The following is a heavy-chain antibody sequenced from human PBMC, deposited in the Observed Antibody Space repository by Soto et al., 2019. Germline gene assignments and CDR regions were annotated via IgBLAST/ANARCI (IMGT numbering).Heavy chain of an antibody. D-gene: IGHD6-6*01. J-gene: IGHJ6*02. CDR3: ARDRPTSSIRARDYYYAMDV. CDR2: ISSYNGNT. CDR1: GYTFITSG. V-gene: IGHV1-18*01. Sequence: GASVKVSCKASGYTFITSGISWVRQAPGQGLEWMGWISSYNGNTNYEQKLQGRVTMTTDTSTTTAYMELRSLRSDDTAVYYCARDRPTSSIRARDYYYAMDVWG.